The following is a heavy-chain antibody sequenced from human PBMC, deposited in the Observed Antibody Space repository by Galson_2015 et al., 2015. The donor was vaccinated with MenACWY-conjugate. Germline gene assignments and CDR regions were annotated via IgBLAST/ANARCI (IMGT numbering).Heavy chain of an antibody. CDR3: ARRRITMIVVVITPFDY. J-gene: IGHJ4*02. CDR2: IYHSGST. CDR1: GGSISSSHW. D-gene: IGHD3-22*01. Sequence: TLSLTCAVSGGSISSSHWWSWVRQPPGKGLEWIGEIYHSGSTNYNPSLKSRVTISVDTSKNQFSLKLSSVTAADTAVYYCARRRITMIVVVITPFDYWGQGTLVTVSS. V-gene: IGHV4-4*02.